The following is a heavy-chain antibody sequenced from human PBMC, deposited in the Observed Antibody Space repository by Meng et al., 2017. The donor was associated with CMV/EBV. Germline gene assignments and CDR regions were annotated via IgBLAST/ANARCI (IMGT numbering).Heavy chain of an antibody. D-gene: IGHD5-24*01. Sequence: ASVKVSCKASGYTFTSYYMHWVRQAPGQGLEWMGIINPSGGSTSYAQKFQGRVTMTRDTSTSTVYMELSSLRSEDTAVYYCARARLGVEIGAHPSYYYYGMDVWGQGTTVTVSS. CDR2: INPSGGST. V-gene: IGHV1-46*01. CDR3: ARARLGVEIGAHPSYYYYGMDV. J-gene: IGHJ6*02. CDR1: GYTFTSYY.